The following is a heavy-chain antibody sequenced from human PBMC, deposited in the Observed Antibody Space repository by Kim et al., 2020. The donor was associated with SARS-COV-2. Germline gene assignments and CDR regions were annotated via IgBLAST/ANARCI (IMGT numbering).Heavy chain of an antibody. CDR3: TTQGYGDTRGYYYYYYGMDV. J-gene: IGHJ6*02. Sequence: GGSLRLSCAASGFTFSNAWMSWVRQAPGKGLEWVGRIKSKTDGGTTDYAAPVKGRFTISRDDSKNTLYLQMNSLKTEDTAVYYCTTQGYGDTRGYYYYYYGMDVWGQGTTVTDSS. D-gene: IGHD4-17*01. CDR1: GFTFSNAW. V-gene: IGHV3-15*01. CDR2: IKSKTDGGTT.